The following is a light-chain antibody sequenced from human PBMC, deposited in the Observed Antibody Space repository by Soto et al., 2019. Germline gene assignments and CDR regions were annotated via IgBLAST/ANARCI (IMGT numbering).Light chain of an antibody. CDR2: GAS. J-gene: IGKJ4*01. CDR3: QQYGSSPPLT. CDR1: RSVSSSF. V-gene: IGKV3-20*01. Sequence: EIVLTQSPGTLSLSPGGRATVSCRASRSVSSSFLAWYQQKTGQAPRLLIYGASSRATGIPDRFSGSGSGTDFTLTISRLEPEDFAVYYCQQYGSSPPLTFGGGTKVDI.